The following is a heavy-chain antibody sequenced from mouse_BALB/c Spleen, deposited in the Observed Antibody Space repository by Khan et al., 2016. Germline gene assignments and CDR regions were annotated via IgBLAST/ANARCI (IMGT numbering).Heavy chain of an antibody. CDR1: GYSITSDYA. Sequence: EVQLQESGPGLVKPSQSLSLTCTVTGYSITSDYAWNWIRQFPGNQLERMGYIRYSGSTTYNPSLKSRITITRDTSKNQFLLQLYSVTTEDTATYSCTRSPPAPRYFVVWGAGTTVTGSS. J-gene: IGHJ1*01. CDR3: TRSPPAPRYFVV. V-gene: IGHV3-2*02. D-gene: IGHD1-2*01. CDR2: IRYSGST.